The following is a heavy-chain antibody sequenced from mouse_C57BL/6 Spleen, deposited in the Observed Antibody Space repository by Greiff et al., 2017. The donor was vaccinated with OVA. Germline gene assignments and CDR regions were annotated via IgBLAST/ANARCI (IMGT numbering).Heavy chain of an antibody. J-gene: IGHJ3*01. CDR3: ARHEEGGWGNYGAFAY. V-gene: IGHV1-62-2*01. D-gene: IGHD2-1*01. Sequence: VQLQQSGAELVKPGASVKLSCKASGYTFTEYTIHWVKQRSGQGLEWIGWFYPGSGSIKYNEKFKDKATLTAAKSSSTVYMELSRLTSEDSAVYFCARHEEGGWGNYGAFAYWGQGTLVTVSA. CDR1: GYTFTEYT. CDR2: FYPGSGSI.